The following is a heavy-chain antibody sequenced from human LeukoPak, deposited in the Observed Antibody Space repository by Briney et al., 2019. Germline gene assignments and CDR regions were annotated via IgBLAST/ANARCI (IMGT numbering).Heavy chain of an antibody. V-gene: IGHV4-38-2*02. Sequence: SETPSLTCTVSGYSISSGYYWGWIRQPPGKGLEWIGSIHRSGSPYYNPTLKSRVTISVGTPKNQFSLKLTSVTAADTAVYYCASSTWRWLQFDYWGQGTLVTVSS. CDR1: GYSISSGYY. J-gene: IGHJ4*02. CDR2: IHRSGSP. D-gene: IGHD5-24*01. CDR3: ASSTWRWLQFDY.